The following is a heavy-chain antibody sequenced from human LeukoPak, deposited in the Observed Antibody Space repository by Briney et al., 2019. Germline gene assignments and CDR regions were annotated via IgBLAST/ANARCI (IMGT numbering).Heavy chain of an antibody. D-gene: IGHD3-22*01. V-gene: IGHV3-30*04. CDR3: ARCTYDSSGYFPSYFDY. CDR1: GFTFSRSA. J-gene: IGHJ4*02. Sequence: GGSLRLSCAASGFTFSRSAMHWVRQAPGKGLEWVAIISYDGGNKYYADSVKGRFTISRDNAKNSLYLQMNSLRAEDTAVYYCARCTYDSSGYFPSYFDYWGQGALVTVSS. CDR2: ISYDGGNK.